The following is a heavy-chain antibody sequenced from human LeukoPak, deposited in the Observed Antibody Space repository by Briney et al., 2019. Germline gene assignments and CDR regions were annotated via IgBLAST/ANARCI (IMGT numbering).Heavy chain of an antibody. Sequence: PGGSLRLSCAASGFTFSSYSMNWVRQAPGKGLEWVSYISSSSSTIYYADSVKGRFTISRDNAKNSLYLQMNSLRAEDTAVYYCARAGILRYFDWFTTYYWGQGTLVTISS. CDR3: ARAGILRYFDWFTTYY. V-gene: IGHV3-48*04. CDR2: ISSSSSTI. CDR1: GFTFSSYS. D-gene: IGHD3-9*01. J-gene: IGHJ4*02.